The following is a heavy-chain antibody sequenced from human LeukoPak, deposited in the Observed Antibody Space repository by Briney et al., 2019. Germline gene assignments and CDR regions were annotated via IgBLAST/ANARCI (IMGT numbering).Heavy chain of an antibody. J-gene: IGHJ4*02. D-gene: IGHD2-2*01. CDR2: IYRGGST. CDR1: GFTVSSNY. Sequence: GGSLRLSCAASGFTVSSNYMSWVRQAPGKGLEWGSVIYRGGSTYYADSVKGRFTISRDNSNNTLYLQMNSLRTDDTAVYYCGGCSSTSCYFLDYWGQGTLVTVSS. V-gene: IGHV3-53*05. CDR3: GGCSSTSCYFLDY.